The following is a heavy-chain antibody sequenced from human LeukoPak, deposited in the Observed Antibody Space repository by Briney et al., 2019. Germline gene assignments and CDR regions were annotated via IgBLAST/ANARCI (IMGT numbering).Heavy chain of an antibody. J-gene: IGHJ3*02. CDR1: GGSISSYY. Sequence: PSETLSLTCTVSGGSISSYYWSWIRQPAGKGLEWIGRIYTSGSTNYNPSLKSRVTMSVDTSKNQFSLKRSSVTAADTAVYYCARESRHYDILTGYWNDAFDIWGQGTMVTVSS. CDR3: ARESRHYDILTGYWNDAFDI. V-gene: IGHV4-4*07. D-gene: IGHD3-9*01. CDR2: IYTSGST.